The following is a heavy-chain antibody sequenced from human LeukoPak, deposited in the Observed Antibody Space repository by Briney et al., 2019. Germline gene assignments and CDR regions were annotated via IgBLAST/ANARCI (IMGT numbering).Heavy chain of an antibody. CDR3: ARFVEMATSFDY. Sequence: PSEALSLTCTVSGGSISSSSYYWGWIRQPPGKGLEWIGNIYYTGSSYYNPSLKSRVTISVDTSKNQFSLKLSSVTAADTAVYYCARFVEMATSFDYWGQGTLVTVSS. CDR1: GGSISSSSYY. V-gene: IGHV4-39*01. D-gene: IGHD5-24*01. CDR2: IYYTGSS. J-gene: IGHJ4*02.